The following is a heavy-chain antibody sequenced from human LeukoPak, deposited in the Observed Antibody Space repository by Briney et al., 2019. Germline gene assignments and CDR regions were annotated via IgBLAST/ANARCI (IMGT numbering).Heavy chain of an antibody. CDR2: ISWDGGST. CDR3: AKDGTFDYYGSGSYSYYFDY. V-gene: IGHV3-43*01. D-gene: IGHD3-10*01. CDR1: GFTFDDYT. J-gene: IGHJ4*02. Sequence: GGSLRLSCAASGFTFDDYTMHWVRQAPGKGLEWVSLISWDGGSTYYADSVKGRFTISRDNSKNTLYLQMNSLRAEDTAVYYCAKDGTFDYYGSGSYSYYFDYWGQGTLVTVSS.